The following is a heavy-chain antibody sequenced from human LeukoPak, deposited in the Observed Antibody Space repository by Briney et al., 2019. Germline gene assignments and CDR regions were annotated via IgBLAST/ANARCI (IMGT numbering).Heavy chain of an antibody. CDR1: GYTFTGYY. J-gene: IGHJ6*03. CDR2: INPNSGGT. Sequence: ASVKVSCKASGYTFTGYYMHWVRQAPGQGLEWMGWINPNSGGTNYAQKFQGRVTMTRDTSISTAYMELSRLRSDDTAVYYCARDPRGSSSWNYYYYMDVWGKGTTVTVSS. V-gene: IGHV1-2*02. D-gene: IGHD6-13*01. CDR3: ARDPRGSSSWNYYYYMDV.